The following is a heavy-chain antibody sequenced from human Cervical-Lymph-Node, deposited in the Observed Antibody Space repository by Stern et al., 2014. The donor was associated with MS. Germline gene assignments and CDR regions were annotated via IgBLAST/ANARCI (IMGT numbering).Heavy chain of an antibody. D-gene: IGHD2-21*02. CDR2: IYWDCDK. V-gene: IGHV2-5*02. J-gene: IGHJ3*02. Sequence: QVTLKESGPTLVKPTETLRLTCTFSGFSLRTNGVAVGWIRQTPGKALEXLALIYWDCDKRYNPSLKRRLTITTYAAQSQVVLKMTSLDPVDTATYYCVCAPPGDCLEDAFDIWGQGTMVTISS. CDR1: GFSLRTNGVA. CDR3: VCAPPGDCLEDAFDI.